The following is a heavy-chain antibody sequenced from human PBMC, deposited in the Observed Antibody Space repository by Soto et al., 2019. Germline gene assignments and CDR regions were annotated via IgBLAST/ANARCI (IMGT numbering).Heavy chain of an antibody. CDR3: ARVGGYDFWSGPFDY. CDR1: GGSISSDSYS. J-gene: IGHJ4*02. V-gene: IGHV4-30-2*01. D-gene: IGHD3-3*01. Sequence: QLQLQESGSGLVKPSQTLSLTCTVSGGSISSDSYSWSWIRQPPGKGLEWIGYIYHSGSTYYNPSLKSRVTISIDRSKNQFSLNLSSVTAADTAVYYCARVGGYDFWSGPFDYWGQGTLVTVSS. CDR2: IYHSGST.